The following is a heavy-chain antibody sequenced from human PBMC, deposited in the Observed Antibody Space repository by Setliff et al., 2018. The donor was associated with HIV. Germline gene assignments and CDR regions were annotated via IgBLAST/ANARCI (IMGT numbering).Heavy chain of an antibody. D-gene: IGHD4-17*01. Sequence: ASVKVSCKTSGGTFNNYAFSWVRQAPGQGLEWMGGIIPILGIANCAQKIQGRATITADESTSTVYMELSSLRSDDSAVYYCAREPTGYGDYVYFDYWGQGTLVTVSS. CDR3: AREPTGYGDYVYFDY. V-gene: IGHV1-69*10. CDR2: IIPILGIA. CDR1: GGTFNNYA. J-gene: IGHJ4*02.